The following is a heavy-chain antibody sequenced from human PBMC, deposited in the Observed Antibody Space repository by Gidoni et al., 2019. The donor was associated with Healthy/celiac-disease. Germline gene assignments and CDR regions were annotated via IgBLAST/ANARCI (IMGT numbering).Heavy chain of an antibody. V-gene: IGHV4-30-4*01. J-gene: IGHJ6*02. CDR3: ARDRSERVWGSYRSLPAYGMDV. CDR2: IDYSGST. Sequence: QVQLQESGPGLVKPSQTLSLTGTVSGGSISRGDYYWRWIRQPPGKGLEWIGYIDYSGSTYYNPSLKSRVTISVDTSKNQFSLKLSSVTAADTAVYYCARDRSERVWGSYRSLPAYGMDVWGQGTTVTVSS. D-gene: IGHD3-16*02. CDR1: GGSISRGDYY.